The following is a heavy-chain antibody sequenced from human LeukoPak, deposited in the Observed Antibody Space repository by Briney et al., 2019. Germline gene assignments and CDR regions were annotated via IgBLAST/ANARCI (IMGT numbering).Heavy chain of an antibody. CDR2: IRNDGSHK. Sequence: GASLRLSCAASGFIFSSYGMHWVRHAPGKGLEWVAVIRNDGSHKYYADSVKGRFTISRDNSKNTLVLQMNSLTVEDTAVYYCVKDRVTEAYGMEVWGQGTTVTVSS. J-gene: IGHJ6*02. CDR3: VKDRVTEAYGMEV. V-gene: IGHV3-30*02. CDR1: GFIFSSYG.